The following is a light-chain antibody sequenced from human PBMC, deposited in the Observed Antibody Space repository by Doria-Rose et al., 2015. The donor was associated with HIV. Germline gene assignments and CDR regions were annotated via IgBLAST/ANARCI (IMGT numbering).Light chain of an antibody. J-gene: IGLJ2*01. Sequence: VLTQSPSVSVSPGQTATITCSGDAFPLQFSYWYQQKPGQAPVLMIYKDSQRPSWIPERFSGSTSGKTVTLTISGVQAEDEAAYYCQTAGGSSTHAVVFGGGTKLTAL. CDR3: QTAGGSSTHAVV. V-gene: IGLV3-25*02. CDR1: AFPLQF. CDR2: KDS.